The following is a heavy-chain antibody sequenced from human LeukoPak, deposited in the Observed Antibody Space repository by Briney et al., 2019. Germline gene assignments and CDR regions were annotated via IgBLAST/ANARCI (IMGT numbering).Heavy chain of an antibody. V-gene: IGHV3-74*03. Sequence: GGSPRLSCAASGFTFSNYWVQWVRQAPGKGLVWVSRINRDGSTTKYADSVKGRFTVSRDNAKNTLNLQMNSLRAEDTAVYYCARDKKSGESSEIDYWGQGTLVTVSS. D-gene: IGHD3-10*01. CDR1: GFTFSNYW. J-gene: IGHJ4*02. CDR3: ARDKKSGESSEIDY. CDR2: INRDGSTT.